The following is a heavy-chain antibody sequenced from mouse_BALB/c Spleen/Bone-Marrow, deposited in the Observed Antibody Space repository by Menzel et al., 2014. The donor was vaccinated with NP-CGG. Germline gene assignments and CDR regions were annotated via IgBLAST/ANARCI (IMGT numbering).Heavy chain of an antibody. V-gene: IGHV2-6-7*01. CDR2: IWGDGST. J-gene: IGHJ4*01. CDR1: GFSLTGYG. D-gene: IGHD4-1*01. CDR3: ARTLGHYAMDY. Sequence: QVQLQQSGPGLVAPSQRLSITCTVSGFSLTGYGVNWARQPPGKGLEWLGMIWGDGSTDYNSALKSRLSISKDNSKSXVFLKMNSLQTDDTARYYCARTLGHYAMDYWGQGTSVTVSS.